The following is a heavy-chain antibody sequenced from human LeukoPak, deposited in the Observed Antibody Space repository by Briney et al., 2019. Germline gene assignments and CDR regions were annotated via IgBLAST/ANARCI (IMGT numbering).Heavy chain of an antibody. CDR2: IYPGGSDT. Sequence: GESLKISCKGSGYSFTSYWIGWVRQMPGKGLEWMGIIYPGGSDTRYSPSFQGQVTISADKSISTAYLQWSSLKASDTAMYYCATTLAAAGRWSAFDIWGQGTMVTVSS. J-gene: IGHJ3*02. D-gene: IGHD6-13*01. CDR1: GYSFTSYW. CDR3: ATTLAAAGRWSAFDI. V-gene: IGHV5-51*01.